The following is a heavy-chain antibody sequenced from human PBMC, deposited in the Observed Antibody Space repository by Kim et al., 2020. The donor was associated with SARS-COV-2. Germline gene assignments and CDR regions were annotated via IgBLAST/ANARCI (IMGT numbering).Heavy chain of an antibody. CDR1: GFTFSSFW. Sequence: GGSLRLSCAASGFTFSSFWMCWVRQAPGKGLEWVANIKQDGSQIYYVDSVRGRFTISRDNAENSLYLQMNSLRAEDTPVYFCARDSGSYYFDSWGQGTLVTVSS. V-gene: IGHV3-7*03. CDR3: ARDSGSYYFDS. J-gene: IGHJ4*02. CDR2: IKQDGSQI. D-gene: IGHD5-12*01.